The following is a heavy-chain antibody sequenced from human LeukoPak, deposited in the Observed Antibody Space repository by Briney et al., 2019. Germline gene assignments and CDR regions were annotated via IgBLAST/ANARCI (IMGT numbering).Heavy chain of an antibody. J-gene: IGHJ4*02. CDR1: GFTVSSNY. CDR3: ARDLASNTGWEFDY. D-gene: IGHD5/OR15-5a*01. CDR2: IYGGGST. Sequence: GGSLRLSCAASGFTVSSNYMNWVRQAPGKGLEWVSLIYGGGSTYYADSVTGRFTISRDNSKNTLYLQMNSLRAEDTAVYYCARDLASNTGWEFDYWGQGTLVTVSS. V-gene: IGHV3-53*01.